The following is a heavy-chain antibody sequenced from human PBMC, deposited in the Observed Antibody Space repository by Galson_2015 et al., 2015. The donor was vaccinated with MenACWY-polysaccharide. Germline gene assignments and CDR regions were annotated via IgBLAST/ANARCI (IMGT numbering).Heavy chain of an antibody. Sequence: MSWVRQAPGTGLEWVSSISSSGGATYYADSVKGRFSISRDNSKNTLYLQMSSLKASDTAMYYCARRAKYSGYGYYFDYWGQGTLVTVSS. D-gene: IGHD5-12*01. J-gene: IGHJ4*02. CDR2: ISSSGGAT. V-gene: IGHV3-23*01. CDR3: ARRAKYSGYGYYFDY.